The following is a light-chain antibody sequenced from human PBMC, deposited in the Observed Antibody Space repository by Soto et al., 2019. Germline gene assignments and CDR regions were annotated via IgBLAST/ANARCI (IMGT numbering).Light chain of an antibody. CDR3: CSYTSTSTWV. CDR1: NSDVGAYNF. CDR2: EVT. V-gene: IGLV2-14*01. Sequence: QSVLTQPASVSGSPGQSITISCTGTNSDVGAYNFVSWYQHHPGNAPKLLIYEVTNPPSGVSARFSGSKSANTAYLTISGLQPEDEAHYYCCSYTSTSTWVFGGGTKLTVL. J-gene: IGLJ3*02.